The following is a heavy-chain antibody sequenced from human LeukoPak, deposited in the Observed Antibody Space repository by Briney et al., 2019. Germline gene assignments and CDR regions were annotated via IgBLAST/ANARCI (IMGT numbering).Heavy chain of an antibody. CDR1: GYTFTSYD. V-gene: IGHV1-8*01. D-gene: IGHD1-26*01. CDR3: ARDNSVGDNAWWFDP. Sequence: ASVKVSCKASGYTFTSYDINWMRQATGQGLEWMGWMSPNSDDTGYAQKFQGRVTMTRDMSTSTDYMELSSLRSEDTAIYYCARDNSVGDNAWWFDPWGQGTLVTVSS. J-gene: IGHJ5*02. CDR2: MSPNSDDT.